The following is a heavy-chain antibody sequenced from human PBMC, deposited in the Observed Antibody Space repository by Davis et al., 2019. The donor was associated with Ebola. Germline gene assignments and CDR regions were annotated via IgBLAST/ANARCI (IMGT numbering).Heavy chain of an antibody. J-gene: IGHJ4*02. D-gene: IGHD3-3*01. CDR1: GFTFSSYS. V-gene: IGHV3-21*01. CDR2: ISSSSSYI. Sequence: GGSLRLSCAASGFTFSSYSMNWVRQAPGKGLEWVSSISSSSSYIYYADSVKGRFTISRDNSKNTLYLQMNSLRAEDTAVYYCAKGGGITIFGVVVDYWGQGTLVTVSS. CDR3: AKGGGITIFGVVVDY.